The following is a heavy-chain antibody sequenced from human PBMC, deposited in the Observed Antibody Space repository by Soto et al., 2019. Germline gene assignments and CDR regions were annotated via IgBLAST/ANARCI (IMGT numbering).Heavy chain of an antibody. J-gene: IGHJ4*02. CDR2: ISSAGHIT. CDR1: GFTFTEYS. CDR3: VKDSQGDCSTTSCYLSY. D-gene: IGHD2-2*01. V-gene: IGHV3-64D*06. Sequence: GGSLRLSCSACGFTFTEYSTHWVGQAPGKGLQYVSTISSAGHITYYADSVKGRFTISRDNSKNTLYLQMNSLRPEDTAVYYCVKDSQGDCSTTSCYLSYWGQGT.